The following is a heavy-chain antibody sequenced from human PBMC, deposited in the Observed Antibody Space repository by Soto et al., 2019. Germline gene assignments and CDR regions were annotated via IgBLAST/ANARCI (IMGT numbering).Heavy chain of an antibody. CDR2: INPNSGGT. J-gene: IGHJ5*02. V-gene: IGHV1-2*02. Sequence: ASVKVSCKASGYTFTDYYLHWVRQAPGQGLEWMGWINPNSGGTNYAQKLQGRVTMTRDTSISTAYMELSRLRSDDTAVYYCARDLHHYYDSSGYYENWFDPWGQGTLVTVSS. CDR3: ARDLHHYYDSSGYYENWFDP. D-gene: IGHD3-22*01. CDR1: GYTFTDYY.